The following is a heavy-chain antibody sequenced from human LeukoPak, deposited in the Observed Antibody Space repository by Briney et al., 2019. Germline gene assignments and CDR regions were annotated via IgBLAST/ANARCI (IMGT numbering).Heavy chain of an antibody. CDR2: IYYSGST. CDR1: GGSISSYY. J-gene: IGHJ6*02. Sequence: PSETLSLTCTVSGGSISSYYWSWIRQPPGKGLEWIGYIYYSGSTNYNPSVKSRVTISVDTSKTQFSLKLSSVTAADTAVYYCATWVTSGYYALDVWGQGTTVIVSS. D-gene: IGHD2-21*02. V-gene: IGHV4-59*01. CDR3: ATWVTSGYYALDV.